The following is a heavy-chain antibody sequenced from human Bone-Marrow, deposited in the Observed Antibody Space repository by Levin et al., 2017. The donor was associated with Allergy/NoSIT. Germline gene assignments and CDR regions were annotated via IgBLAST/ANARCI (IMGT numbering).Heavy chain of an antibody. CDR1: GLIFSNYA. Sequence: GVLKISCAASGLIFSNYAMNWVRQAPGKGLEWVSQISGSGSNTHYADSVRGRFTFSRDNSNNTVYLQMNSLRADDTAVYYCAGYDTSGYHSPFDYWGQGTLVTVSS. J-gene: IGHJ4*02. D-gene: IGHD3-22*01. CDR2: ISGSGSNT. CDR3: AGYDTSGYHSPFDY. V-gene: IGHV3-23*01.